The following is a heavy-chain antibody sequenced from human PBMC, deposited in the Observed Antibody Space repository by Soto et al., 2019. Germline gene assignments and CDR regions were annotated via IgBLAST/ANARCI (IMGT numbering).Heavy chain of an antibody. Sequence: SETLSLTCAVHGGSFSGYYWSWIRQPPGKGLEWIGEINHSGSTNYNPSLKSRVTISVDTSKNQFSLKLSSVTAADTAVYYCARGLSIAAAGTGCWFDPWGQGTLVTVSS. CDR2: INHSGST. CDR3: ARGLSIAAAGTGCWFDP. J-gene: IGHJ5*02. D-gene: IGHD6-13*01. CDR1: GGSFSGYY. V-gene: IGHV4-34*01.